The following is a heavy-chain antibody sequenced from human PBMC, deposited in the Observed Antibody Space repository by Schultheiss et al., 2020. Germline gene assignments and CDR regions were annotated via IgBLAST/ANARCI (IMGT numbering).Heavy chain of an antibody. D-gene: IGHD3-16*01. CDR1: GYSFTSYW. CDR2: IDPSDSYT. CDR3: ARLGGEIPDQNGRAGDWFDP. V-gene: IGHV5-10-1*01. J-gene: IGHJ5*02. Sequence: GESLKISCKGSGYSFTSYWISWVRQMPGKGLEWMGRIDPSDSYTNYSPSFQGHVTISADKSISTAYLQWSSLKASDTAMYYCARLGGEIPDQNGRAGDWFDPWGQGTLVTVSS.